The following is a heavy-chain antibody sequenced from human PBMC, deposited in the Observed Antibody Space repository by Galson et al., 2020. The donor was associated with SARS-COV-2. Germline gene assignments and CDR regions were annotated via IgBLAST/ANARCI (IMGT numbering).Heavy chain of an antibody. CDR3: AKDTHWSYYYYYIDV. Sequence: GGSLRLSCAASGFTFSGYGMHWVRQAPGKGLEWVAFIRYDGNNKYHADSVKGRFSISRENPKNTLYLQMNSLRAEDTAVYYCAKDTHWSYYYYYIDVWGKGTTITVSS. V-gene: IGHV3-30*02. CDR2: IRYDGNNK. J-gene: IGHJ6*03. CDR1: GFTFSGYG.